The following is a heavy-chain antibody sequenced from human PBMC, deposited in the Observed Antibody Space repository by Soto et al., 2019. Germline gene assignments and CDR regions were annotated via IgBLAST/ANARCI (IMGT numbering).Heavy chain of an antibody. D-gene: IGHD2-21*02. CDR1: GGSISSYY. V-gene: IGHV4-59*01. J-gene: IGHJ3*02. CDR2: IYYSGST. CDR3: ARAEVVTYAFDI. Sequence: PSETLSLTCTVSGGSISSYYWSWIRQPPGKGLEWIGYIYYSGSTNYNPSLKSRVAISVDTSKNQFSLKLSSVTAADTAVYYCARAEVVTYAFDIWGRGTMVTVSS.